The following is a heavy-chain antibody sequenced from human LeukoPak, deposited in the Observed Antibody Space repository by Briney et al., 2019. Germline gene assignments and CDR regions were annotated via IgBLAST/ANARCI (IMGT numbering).Heavy chain of an antibody. V-gene: IGHV3-23*01. CDR3: ARAPQGSTPDY. CDR2: ISGSGDST. J-gene: IGHJ4*02. CDR1: GFTFTSYA. Sequence: GGSLRLSCAASGFTFTSYAMTWVRQAPGKGLEWVSSISGSGDSTYYADSVKGRFTISRDNYKNSVYLQMDTLRADDTAVYYCARAPQGSTPDYWGQGTLVSVS.